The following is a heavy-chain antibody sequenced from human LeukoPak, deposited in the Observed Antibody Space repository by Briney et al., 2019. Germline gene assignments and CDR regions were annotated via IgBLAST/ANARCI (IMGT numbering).Heavy chain of an antibody. CDR1: GYTFTSYG. CDR2: ISAYNGNT. CDR3: WRDPGYCSGGSCHSYYFDY. V-gene: IGHV1-18*01. J-gene: IGHJ4*02. Sequence: EASVKVSCKASGYTFTSYGISWVRQAPGQGLEWMGWISAYNGNTNYAQKLQGRGIMTTDTSTSSASMVLRSPRSDDPAVYYCWRDPGYCSGGSCHSYYFDYWGQGTLVTVSS. D-gene: IGHD2-15*01.